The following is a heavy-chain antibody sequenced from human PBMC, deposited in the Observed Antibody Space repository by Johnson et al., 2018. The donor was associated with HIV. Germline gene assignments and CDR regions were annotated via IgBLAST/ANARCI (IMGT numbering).Heavy chain of an antibody. CDR3: AKNPTRYSYGYDAFDI. J-gene: IGHJ3*02. Sequence: QVQLLESGGGVVQPGGSLRLSCAASGLTFSSYGMHWVRQAPGKGLEWVSAISGSGGSTYYADSVKGRFSISRDTSTNTLYLQVNSLRAEDTAVYYCAKNPTRYSYGYDAFDIWGQGTMVTVSS. CDR2: ISGSGGST. V-gene: IGHV3-NL1*01. D-gene: IGHD5-18*01. CDR1: GLTFSSYG.